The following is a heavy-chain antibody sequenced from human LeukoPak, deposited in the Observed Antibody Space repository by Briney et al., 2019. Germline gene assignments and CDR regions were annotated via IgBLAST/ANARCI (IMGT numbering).Heavy chain of an antibody. CDR3: ARDEGGDYGDVHGPLGY. CDR1: GGTFIIYA. V-gene: IGHV1-69*04. D-gene: IGHD4-17*01. Sequence: SVKVSFKASGGTFIIYAISWVRQAPGQGLEWMGRIIPIFGIANYAQKFQGRVTITADKSTSTAYMELSSLRAEDTAVYYCARDEGGDYGDVHGPLGYWGQGTLVTVSS. CDR2: IIPIFGIA. J-gene: IGHJ4*02.